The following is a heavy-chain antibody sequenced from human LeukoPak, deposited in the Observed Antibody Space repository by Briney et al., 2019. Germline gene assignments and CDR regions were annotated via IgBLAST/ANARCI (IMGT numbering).Heavy chain of an antibody. CDR1: GYTFTGCY. Sequence: ASVKVSCKASGYTFTGCYMHWVRQAPGQGLEWMGWINPNSGGTNYAQKFRGRVTMTRDTSISTAYMELSRLRSDETAVYYCARDYDSSGYDYWGQGTLVTVSS. V-gene: IGHV1-2*02. D-gene: IGHD3-22*01. CDR2: INPNSGGT. J-gene: IGHJ4*02. CDR3: ARDYDSSGYDY.